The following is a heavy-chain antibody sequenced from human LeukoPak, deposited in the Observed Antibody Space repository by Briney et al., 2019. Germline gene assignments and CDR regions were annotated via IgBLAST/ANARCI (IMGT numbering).Heavy chain of an antibody. D-gene: IGHD3-3*01. Sequence: ASVKVSCKASGYTFTSYDINWVRQATGQGLEWMGWMNPNSGNTGYAQKFQGRATITRNTSISTAYMELSSLRSEDTAVYYCARGTGRFLALFDYWGQGTLVTVSS. CDR3: ARGTGRFLALFDY. CDR1: GYTFTSYD. J-gene: IGHJ4*02. CDR2: MNPNSGNT. V-gene: IGHV1-8*03.